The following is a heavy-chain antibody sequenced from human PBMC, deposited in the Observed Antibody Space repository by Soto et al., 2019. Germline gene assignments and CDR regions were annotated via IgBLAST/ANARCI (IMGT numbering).Heavy chain of an antibody. V-gene: IGHV3-30*18. CDR3: AKTYSSGWYYYYYGMDV. J-gene: IGHJ6*02. CDR1: GFTFSSYG. Sequence: LRLSCAASGFTFSSYGMHWVRQAPGKGLEWVAVISYDGSNKYYADSVKGRFTISRDNSKNTLYLQMNSLRAEDTAVYYCAKTYSSGWYYYYYGMDVWGQGTTVTVSS. CDR2: ISYDGSNK. D-gene: IGHD6-19*01.